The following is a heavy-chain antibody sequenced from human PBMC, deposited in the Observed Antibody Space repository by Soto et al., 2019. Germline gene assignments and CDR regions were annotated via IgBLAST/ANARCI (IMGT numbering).Heavy chain of an antibody. CDR2: IDCDDDK. D-gene: IGHD3-22*01. CDR1: GFSLSNSGMR. CDR3: ARIHYYDSSSFCDDFDI. Sequence: SGPTLVNPTQTLTLTCTFSGFSLSNSGMRVSWIRQPPGTALEWLARIDCDDDKFYSTSLKTRLTISKDTSKNQVAITMTNMDPVDTATYYCARIHYYDSSSFCDDFDIWGQGTMVTVSS. J-gene: IGHJ3*02. V-gene: IGHV2-70*04.